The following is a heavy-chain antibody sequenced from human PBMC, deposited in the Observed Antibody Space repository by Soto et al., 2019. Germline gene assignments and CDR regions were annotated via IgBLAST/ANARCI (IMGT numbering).Heavy chain of an antibody. CDR2: ISSNGGST. Sequence: PGGSLRLSCSASGFTFSSYAMHWVRQAPGKGLEYVSAISSNGGSTYYADSVKGRFTISRDNSKNTLYLQMSSLRAEDTAVYYCVKDIFYDFWAGYGRDWYFDLWGRGTLVTVSS. J-gene: IGHJ2*01. CDR1: GFTFSSYA. D-gene: IGHD3-3*01. V-gene: IGHV3-64D*06. CDR3: VKDIFYDFWAGYGRDWYFDL.